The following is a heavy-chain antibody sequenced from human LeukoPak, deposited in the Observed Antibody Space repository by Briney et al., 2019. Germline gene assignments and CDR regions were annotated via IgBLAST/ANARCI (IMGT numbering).Heavy chain of an antibody. Sequence: ASVKVSCKASGYTFTSYGISWVRQAPGQGLEWMGWISAYNGNTNYAQKLQGRVTMTTDTSTSTAYMELRSLRSDDTAVYYCARDKGEVVVAATPSHFDYWGQGTLVTVSS. V-gene: IGHV1-18*01. J-gene: IGHJ4*02. CDR3: ARDKGEVVVAATPSHFDY. CDR1: GYTFTSYG. D-gene: IGHD2-15*01. CDR2: ISAYNGNT.